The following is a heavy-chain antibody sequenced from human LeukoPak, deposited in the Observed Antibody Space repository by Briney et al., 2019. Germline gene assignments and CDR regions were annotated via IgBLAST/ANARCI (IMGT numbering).Heavy chain of an antibody. CDR2: IYYSGST. D-gene: IGHD3-10*01. CDR1: GGSISSYY. V-gene: IGHV4-59*12. CDR3: ARRYYYGSGSRTDWYFDL. J-gene: IGHJ2*01. Sequence: SETLSLTCTVSGGSISSYYWSWIRQPPGKGLEWIGYIYYSGSTNYNPSLKSRVTISVDTSKNQFSLKLSSVTAADTAVYFCARRYYYGSGSRTDWYFDLWGRGTLVTVSS.